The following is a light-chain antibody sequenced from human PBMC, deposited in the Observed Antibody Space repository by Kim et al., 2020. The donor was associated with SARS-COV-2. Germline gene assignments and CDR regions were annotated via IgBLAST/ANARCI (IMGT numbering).Light chain of an antibody. CDR1: SGSIASNY. J-gene: IGLJ3*02. CDR3: QSYDSSNHGV. V-gene: IGLV6-57*02. Sequence: AVTSSCTGSSGSIASNYVQWYQQRPGRAPTTVIYEDNQRPSGVPDRFSGSIDSSSNSASLTISGLKTEDEADYYCQSYDSSNHGVFGGGTQLTVL. CDR2: EDN.